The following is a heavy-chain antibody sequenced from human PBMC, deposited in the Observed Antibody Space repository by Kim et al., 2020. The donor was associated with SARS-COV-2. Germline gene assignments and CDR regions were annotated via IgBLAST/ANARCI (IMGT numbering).Heavy chain of an antibody. Sequence: DSLKGRLTISRDNAKNSLVLQMDSLRAEDTALYYCAKELKTKVTYYDGLDVWGQGTTVTVSS. V-gene: IGHV3-9*01. D-gene: IGHD4-4*01. CDR3: AKELKTKVTYYDGLDV. J-gene: IGHJ6*02.